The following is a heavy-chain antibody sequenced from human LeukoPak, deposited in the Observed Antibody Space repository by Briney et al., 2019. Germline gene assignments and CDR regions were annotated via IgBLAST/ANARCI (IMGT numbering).Heavy chain of an antibody. CDR2: ISGSGGST. CDR1: GFTFSSYA. CDR3: AKLRVAGTFFDY. D-gene: IGHD6-19*01. Sequence: GGSLRLSCAASGFTFSSYAMSWVRQAPGKGLEWVSAISGSGGSTYYAGSVKGRFTISRDNSKNTLYLQMNSLRAEDTAVYYCAKLRVAGTFFDYWGQGTLVTVSS. J-gene: IGHJ4*02. V-gene: IGHV3-23*01.